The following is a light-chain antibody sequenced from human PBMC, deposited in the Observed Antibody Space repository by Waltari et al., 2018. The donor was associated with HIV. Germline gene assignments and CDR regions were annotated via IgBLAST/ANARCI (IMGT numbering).Light chain of an antibody. CDR1: QSILDNSNNKNY. Sequence: VMNQSPDGLAVSLGERAPIYCTTGQSILDNSNNKNYLVLYQQRPGHPPKVLISWASTRESGVPDRFSGSGSGTHFTLAINGLQAEDVAVYYCQQYYSIPITFGQGTRLDIK. V-gene: IGKV4-1*01. CDR3: QQYYSIPIT. CDR2: WAS. J-gene: IGKJ5*01.